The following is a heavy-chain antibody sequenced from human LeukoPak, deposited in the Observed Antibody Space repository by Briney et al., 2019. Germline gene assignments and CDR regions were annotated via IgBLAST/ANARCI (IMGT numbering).Heavy chain of an antibody. CDR3: ASNLDYGDSDYWYFDL. CDR2: ISSSGSTI. Sequence: KSGGSLRLSCAASGFIFSSYEMNWVRQAPGKGLEWGSYISSSGSTIYYADSVKGRFTISRDNAKNSLYLQMNSLRAEDTAVYYCASNLDYGDSDYWYFDLWGRGTLVTVSS. D-gene: IGHD4-17*01. CDR1: GFIFSSYE. J-gene: IGHJ2*01. V-gene: IGHV3-48*03.